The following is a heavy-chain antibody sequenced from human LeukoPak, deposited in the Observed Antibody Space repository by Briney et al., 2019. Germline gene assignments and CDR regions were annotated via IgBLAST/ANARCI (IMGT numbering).Heavy chain of an antibody. CDR3: ARVYCGGDCFSAEYFQH. CDR1: GGTFSSYA. V-gene: IGHV1-69*04. D-gene: IGHD2-21*02. J-gene: IGHJ1*01. CDR2: IIPILGIA. Sequence: SVKVSCKASGGTFSSYAISWVRQAPGQGLEWMGRIIPILGIANYAQKFQGRVTITADKSTSTAYMELSSLRSEDTAVYYCARVYCGGDCFSAEYFQHWGQGTLVTLSS.